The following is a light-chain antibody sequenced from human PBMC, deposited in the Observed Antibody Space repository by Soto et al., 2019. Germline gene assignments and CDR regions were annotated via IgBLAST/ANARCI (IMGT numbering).Light chain of an antibody. V-gene: IGKV1-5*03. CDR1: QTISSW. CDR3: QHYNSYSEA. J-gene: IGKJ1*01. Sequence: DIRMTQSPSTLSGSVGDRVTITCRASQTISSWLAWYQQKPGKAPKLLIYKASTLKSGVPSRCSGSGSGTEFTLTISSLQPDDFATYYCQHYNSYSEAFGQGTKVELK. CDR2: KAS.